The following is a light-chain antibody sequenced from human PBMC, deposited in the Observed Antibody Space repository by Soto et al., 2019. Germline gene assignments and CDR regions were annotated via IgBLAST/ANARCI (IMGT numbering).Light chain of an antibody. CDR2: SAS. CDR3: QKYDSAPRT. Sequence: DTQMTQSPTSLSASVGDSVTITCRASQGINNYLAWYQQKPGEVPVLLIYSASTLKAGIPSRFSGSGAGTDFTLTISSLQPEDFATYYCQKYDSAPRTFGQGTKVDMK. CDR1: QGINNY. V-gene: IGKV1-27*01. J-gene: IGKJ1*01.